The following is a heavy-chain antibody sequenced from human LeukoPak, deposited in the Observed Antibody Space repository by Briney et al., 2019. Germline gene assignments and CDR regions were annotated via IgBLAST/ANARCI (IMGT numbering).Heavy chain of an antibody. J-gene: IGHJ4*02. Sequence: GGSLRLSCAASGFTFSSYATSWVRQAPGKGLEWVSAISGSGGSTYYADSVKGRFTISRDNAKNSLYLQMNSLRAEDTALYYCARAPSGSHYDYWGQGTLVTVSS. CDR3: ARAPSGSHYDY. V-gene: IGHV3-23*01. CDR2: ISGSGGST. D-gene: IGHD1-26*01. CDR1: GFTFSSYA.